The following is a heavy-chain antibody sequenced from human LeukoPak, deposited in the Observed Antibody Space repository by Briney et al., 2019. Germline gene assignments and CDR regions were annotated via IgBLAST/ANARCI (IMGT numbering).Heavy chain of an antibody. D-gene: IGHD1-26*01. CDR3: AREKSEVGATTRRYFGL. CDR2: ISYRGIT. CDR1: GGSISSSY. Sequence: KASETLSLTCNVSGGSISSSYWSWIRQPPGKGLEWIGYISYRGITHYNPSLKSRVTISVDTSKNQFSLKLSSVTAADTAVFYCAREKSEVGATTRRYFGLWGRGTLVTVSS. J-gene: IGHJ2*01. V-gene: IGHV4-59*01.